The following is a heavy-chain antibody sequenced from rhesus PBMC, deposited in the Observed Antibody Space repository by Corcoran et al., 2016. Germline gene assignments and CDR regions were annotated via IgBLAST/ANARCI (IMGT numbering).Heavy chain of an antibody. J-gene: IGHJ4*01. D-gene: IGHD1-7*02. CDR1: GYSISSGYY. V-gene: IGHV4-99*02. CDR3: VRDGGITGTSSFDY. Sequence: QVQLQESGPGLVKPSETLSLTCAVSGYSISSGYYWGWIRQPPGQGLEYIGYISGSSGITYYNPSLKSRVTISKDTSKNQFSLKRSSVTAADTAVYYCVRDGGITGTSSFDYWGQGVLVTVSS. CDR2: ISGSSGIT.